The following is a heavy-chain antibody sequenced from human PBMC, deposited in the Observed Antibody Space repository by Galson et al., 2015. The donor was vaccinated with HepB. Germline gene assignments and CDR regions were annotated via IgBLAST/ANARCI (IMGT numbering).Heavy chain of an antibody. D-gene: IGHD5-12*01. CDR3: MSYRDDYLRGGD. CDR1: GFTFSGSA. CDR2: IRSKTNTYAT. V-gene: IGHV3-73*01. Sequence: SLRLSCAVSGFTFSGSAIHWVRQASVTGLEWVGRIRSKTNTYATAYGESVKGRFTISRDDSRNTAYLQMNSLTTEDTAVYYCMSYRDDYLRGGDWGQGTLVTVSS. J-gene: IGHJ4*02.